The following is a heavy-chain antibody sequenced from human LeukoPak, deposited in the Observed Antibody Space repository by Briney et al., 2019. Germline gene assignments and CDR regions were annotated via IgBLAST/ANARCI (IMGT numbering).Heavy chain of an antibody. Sequence: GGSLRLSCAASGFTFSSYAMSWVRQAPGKGLEWVSAISGSGGSTYYADSVKGRFTISRDNSKNTLYLQMNSLRAEDTAVYYCTKGPSPVLGGGSYFDYWGQGTLVTVSS. V-gene: IGHV3-23*01. CDR1: GFTFSSYA. J-gene: IGHJ4*02. CDR3: TKGPSPVLGGGSYFDY. D-gene: IGHD3-16*01. CDR2: ISGSGGST.